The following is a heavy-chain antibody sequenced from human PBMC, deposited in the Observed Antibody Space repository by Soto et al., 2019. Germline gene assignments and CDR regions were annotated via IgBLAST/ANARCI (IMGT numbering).Heavy chain of an antibody. D-gene: IGHD3-10*01. CDR2: ISWNSGSI. CDR1: GFTFDDYA. CDR3: AKGTGGSGMGNWFDP. V-gene: IGHV3-9*01. J-gene: IGHJ5*02. Sequence: EVQLVESGGGLVQPGRSLRLSCAASGFTFDDYAMQWVRQAPGKGLEWVSGISWNSGSIGYADSVKGRFTISRDNAKNSLYLQMNSLRAEDTALYYCAKGTGGSGMGNWFDPWGQGTLVTVSS.